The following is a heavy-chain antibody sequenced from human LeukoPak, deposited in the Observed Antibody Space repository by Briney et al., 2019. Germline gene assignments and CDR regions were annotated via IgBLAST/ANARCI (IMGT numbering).Heavy chain of an antibody. J-gene: IGHJ4*02. CDR3: ATEIVGYGDVNYFDY. D-gene: IGHD4-17*01. Sequence: ASVKVSCKVSGYTLTEVSMHWVRQAPGKGLEWMGGFAPGDGETIYAQNLQGRLIVTEDTSTDTAYMELSSLRSEDTAVYYCATEIVGYGDVNYFDYWGQGTLVTVSS. CDR1: GYTLTEVS. V-gene: IGHV1-24*01. CDR2: FAPGDGET.